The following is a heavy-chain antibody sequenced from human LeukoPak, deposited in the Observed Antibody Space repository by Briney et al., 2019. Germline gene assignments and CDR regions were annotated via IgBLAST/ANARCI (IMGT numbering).Heavy chain of an antibody. CDR1: GFTFSSYG. D-gene: IGHD3-10*01. Sequence: QPGGSLRLSCAASGFTFSSYGMHWVRQAPGKGLEWVSLIYNAVTYADSVKGRFTISRDDSKNTLNLQMNSLRADDTAVYYCARLRGNTMVEYWGQGTLVTVSS. CDR3: ARLRGNTMVEY. V-gene: IGHV3-NL1*01. CDR2: IYNAVT. J-gene: IGHJ4*02.